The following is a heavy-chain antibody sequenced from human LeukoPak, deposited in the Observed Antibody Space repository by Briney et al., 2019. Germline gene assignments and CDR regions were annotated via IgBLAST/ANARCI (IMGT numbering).Heavy chain of an antibody. D-gene: IGHD4-11*01. CDR2: IIPILGIA. CDR3: ARVEVRGYYYYGMDV. J-gene: IGHJ6*02. CDR1: GGTFSSYA. Sequence: SVKVSCKASGGTFSSYAISWVRQAPGQGLEWMGRIIPILGIANYAQKFQGRVTITADKSTSTAYMELSSLRSEDTAVYYCARVEVRGYYYYGMDVWGQGTTVTVSS. V-gene: IGHV1-69*04.